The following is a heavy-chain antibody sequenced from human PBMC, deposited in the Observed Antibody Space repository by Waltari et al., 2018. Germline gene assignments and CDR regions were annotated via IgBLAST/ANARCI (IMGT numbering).Heavy chain of an antibody. CDR1: GGSFSGFY. V-gene: IGHV4-34*01. D-gene: IGHD3-22*01. Sequence: QVQLQQWGAGLLKPSETLSLTCAVYGGSFSGFYWSWIRQPPGKGLEWIGEINHSGSTNYNPSLKSRVTISVDTSKNQFSLKLSSVTAADTAVYYCARTDRILTPDYWYFDLWGRGTLVTVSS. CDR3: ARTDRILTPDYWYFDL. CDR2: INHSGST. J-gene: IGHJ2*01.